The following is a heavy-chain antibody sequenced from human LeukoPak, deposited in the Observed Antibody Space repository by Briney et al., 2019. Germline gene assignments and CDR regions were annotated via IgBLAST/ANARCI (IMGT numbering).Heavy chain of an antibody. V-gene: IGHV3-30-3*01. D-gene: IGHD2-2*01. CDR3: ARSPGYCSSTSCPADY. J-gene: IGHJ4*02. Sequence: PGGSLRLSCAAPGFTFSSYAMHWVRQAPGKGLEWVAVISYDGSNKYYADSVKGRFTISRDNSKNTLYLQMNSLRAEDTAVYYCARSPGYCSSTSCPADYWGQGTLVTVSS. CDR2: ISYDGSNK. CDR1: GFTFSSYA.